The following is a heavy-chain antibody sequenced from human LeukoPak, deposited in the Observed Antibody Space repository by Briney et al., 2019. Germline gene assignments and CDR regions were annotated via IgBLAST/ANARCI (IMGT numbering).Heavy chain of an antibody. CDR1: GYTFTSYD. J-gene: IGHJ3*02. Sequence: GASVKVSCKASGYTFTSYDINWVRQATGQGLEWTGWMNPNSGNTGYAQKFQGRVTMTRNTSISTAYMELSSLRSEDTAVYYCASGCSGGSCYRIRAFDIWGQGTMVTVSS. D-gene: IGHD2-15*01. CDR2: MNPNSGNT. V-gene: IGHV1-8*01. CDR3: ASGCSGGSCYRIRAFDI.